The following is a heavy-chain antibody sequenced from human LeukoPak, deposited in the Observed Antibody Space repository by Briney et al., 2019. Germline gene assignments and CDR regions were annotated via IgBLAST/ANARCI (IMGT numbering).Heavy chain of an antibody. D-gene: IGHD3-10*01. J-gene: IGHJ4*02. CDR3: ARAKVTMVRGDNFDY. CDR2: IIPILGIA. Sequence: GASVKVSCKASGGTFSSYAISWVRQAPGQGLEWMGRIIPILGIANYAQKFQGRVTITADKSTSTAFMDLSSLRSEDTAVYYCARAKVTMVRGDNFDYWGQGTLVTVSS. CDR1: GGTFSSYA. V-gene: IGHV1-69*04.